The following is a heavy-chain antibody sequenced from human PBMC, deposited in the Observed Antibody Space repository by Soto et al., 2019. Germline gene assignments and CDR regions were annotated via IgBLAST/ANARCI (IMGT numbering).Heavy chain of an antibody. CDR3: ARWVYDFWSGYYWSGMDV. J-gene: IGHJ6*02. Sequence: PSETLSLTCTVSGGSISSSSYYWGWIRQPPGKGLEWIGSIYYSGSTYYNPSLKSRVTISVDTSKNQFSLKLSSVTAADTAVYYCARWVYDFWSGYYWSGMDVWGQGTPVTVSS. V-gene: IGHV4-39*01. CDR1: GGSISSSSYY. CDR2: IYYSGST. D-gene: IGHD3-3*01.